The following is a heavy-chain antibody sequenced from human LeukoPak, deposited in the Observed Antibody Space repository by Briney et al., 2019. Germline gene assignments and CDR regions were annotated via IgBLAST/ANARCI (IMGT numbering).Heavy chain of an antibody. Sequence: PGGSLRLSCATSGFSFSSYAMSWVRQAPGKGLEWVSAMSSSDDGRYYADSVKGRFTISRDNSKNTLYLQMNSLRAEDTAVYYCARDRGSGLDYWGQGTLVTVSS. CDR2: MSSSDDGR. CDR1: GFSFSSYA. D-gene: IGHD3-10*01. J-gene: IGHJ4*02. CDR3: ARDRGSGLDY. V-gene: IGHV3-23*01.